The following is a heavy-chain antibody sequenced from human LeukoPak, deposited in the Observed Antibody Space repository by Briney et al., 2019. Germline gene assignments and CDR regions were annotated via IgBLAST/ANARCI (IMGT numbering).Heavy chain of an antibody. Sequence: GASVKVSCKVSGYTFTSYAMNWVRQAPGQGLQWMGGINTNTRNPTYVQGFTGRFVFSLGTSVSTAYLQISSLKAEDTAVYYCARVLSDSSGYYRTGYGFDYWGQGTLVTVSS. V-gene: IGHV7-4-1*02. J-gene: IGHJ4*02. D-gene: IGHD3-22*01. CDR1: GYTFTSYA. CDR2: INTNTRNP. CDR3: ARVLSDSSGYYRTGYGFDY.